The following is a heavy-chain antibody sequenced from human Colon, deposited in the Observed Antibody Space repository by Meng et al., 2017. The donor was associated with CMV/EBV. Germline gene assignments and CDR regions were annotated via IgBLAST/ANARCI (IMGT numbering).Heavy chain of an antibody. CDR2: INPNSGGT. Sequence: QGKLVQSVAEVKKPGASVKVSCKASGYTFTGYFMYWVRQAPGQGLEWMGSINPNSGGTNYAQKFQGRVTMTRDTSINTAYMELSRLRSDDTAVYYCATVSGGDFDYWGQGTLVTVSS. CDR1: GYTFTGYF. CDR3: ATVSGGDFDY. J-gene: IGHJ4*02. D-gene: IGHD1-26*01. V-gene: IGHV1-2*02.